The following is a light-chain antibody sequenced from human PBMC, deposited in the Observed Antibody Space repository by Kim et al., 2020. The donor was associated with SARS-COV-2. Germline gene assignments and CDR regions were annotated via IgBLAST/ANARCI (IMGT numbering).Light chain of an antibody. CDR1: QDIRNY. CDR3: QQFDNLPIT. J-gene: IGKJ5*01. V-gene: IGKV1-33*01. CDR2: DAS. Sequence: ASVGERVTITCQASQDIRNYLNWYQQKPGKAPKLLIYDASNLGIGVPSRFSGSGSGTHFTFTISSLQPEDTATYYCQQFDNLPITFGQGTRLEIK.